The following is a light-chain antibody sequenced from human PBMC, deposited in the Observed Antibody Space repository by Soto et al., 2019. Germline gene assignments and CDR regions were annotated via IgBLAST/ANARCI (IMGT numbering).Light chain of an antibody. CDR1: QRLSASD. J-gene: IGKJ5*01. V-gene: IGKV3-20*01. Sequence: EIVLTQSPGILSLSPGQRATLSCRASQRLSASDIAWYQQKPGQAPKFLIYGVSSRATGIPDRFSGSGSGTDFTLTISRLEPEEFAVYHCQQYGSSPLITFGQGTRLEIK. CDR3: QQYGSSPLIT. CDR2: GVS.